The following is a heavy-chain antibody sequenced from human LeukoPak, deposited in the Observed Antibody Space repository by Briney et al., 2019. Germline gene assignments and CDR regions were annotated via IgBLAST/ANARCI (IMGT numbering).Heavy chain of an antibody. J-gene: IGHJ6*02. CDR1: GVTFSDYY. V-gene: IGHV3-11*01. CDR2: ISSSGSTI. Sequence: GGSLRLSCAASGVTFSDYYMSWIREGPGKGLEWGSYISSSGSTIYYADSVKGRFTISRDNAKNSLYLQMPSIRAEDPAVSYCARASSSSVDSSSYGMDVCGQATTVTVSS. D-gene: IGHD6-6*01. CDR3: ARASSSSVDSSSYGMDV.